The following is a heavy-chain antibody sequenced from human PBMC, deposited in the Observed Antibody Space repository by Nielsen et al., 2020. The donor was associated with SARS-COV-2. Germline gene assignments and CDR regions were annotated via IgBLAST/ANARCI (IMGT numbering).Heavy chain of an antibody. Sequence: GGSLRLSCAASGFTFDDYAMHWVRQAPGKGLEWVSGISWNSGSIGYADSVKGRFTISRDNAKNTLYLQMNSLRAEDTALYYCAAVRGVISYYYYGMDVWGQGTTVTVSS. D-gene: IGHD3-10*01. J-gene: IGHJ6*02. CDR1: GFTFDDYA. CDR3: AAVRGVISYYYYGMDV. CDR2: ISWNSGSI. V-gene: IGHV3-9*01.